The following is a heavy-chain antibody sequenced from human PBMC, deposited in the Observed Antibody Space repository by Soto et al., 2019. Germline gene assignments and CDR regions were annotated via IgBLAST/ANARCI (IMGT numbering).Heavy chain of an antibody. CDR2: TYYRSKWYN. D-gene: IGHD6-13*01. CDR3: ARDWTYGAAAGTSGFDP. Sequence: PSQTLSLTCAISGDSVSGSSAAWNLIRQSPSRGLEWLGRTYYRSKWYNDYAVSVKSRITINPDTSKNQFSLQLNSVTPEDTAVYYCARDWTYGAAAGTSGFDPWGQGTLVTVSS. CDR1: GDSVSGSSAA. V-gene: IGHV6-1*01. J-gene: IGHJ5*02.